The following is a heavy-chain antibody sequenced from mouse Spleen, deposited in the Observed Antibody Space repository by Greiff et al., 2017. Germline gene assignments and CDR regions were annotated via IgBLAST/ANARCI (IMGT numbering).Heavy chain of an antibody. Sequence: EVQVVESGGGLVKPGGSLKLSCAASGFTFSSYAMSWVRQTPEKRLEWVATISDGGSYTYYPDNVKGRFTISRDNAKNNLYLQMSHLKSEDTAMYYCARDRGLDGNLWFAYWGQGTLVTVSA. V-gene: IGHV5-4*01. J-gene: IGHJ3*01. CDR3: ARDRGLDGNLWFAY. D-gene: IGHD2-1*01. CDR2: ISDGGSYT. CDR1: GFTFSSYA.